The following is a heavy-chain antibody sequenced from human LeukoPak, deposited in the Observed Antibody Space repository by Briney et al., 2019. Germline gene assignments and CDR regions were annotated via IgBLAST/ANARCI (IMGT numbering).Heavy chain of an antibody. D-gene: IGHD6-13*01. Sequence: GGSLRLSCAASGFSFSSHWMNSVRQAPGKGLQWVATIKGDGSEKFYVDSVKGRFTISRDNAKNSLYLQMNILRAEDTAVYYCARDGPATDTDLDCWGQGTLVIVSS. CDR3: ARDGPATDTDLDC. CDR2: IKGDGSEK. CDR1: GFSFSSHW. J-gene: IGHJ4*02. V-gene: IGHV3-7*01.